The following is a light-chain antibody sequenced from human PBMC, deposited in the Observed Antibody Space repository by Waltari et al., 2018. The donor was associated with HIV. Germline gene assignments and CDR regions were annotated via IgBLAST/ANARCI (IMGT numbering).Light chain of an antibody. CDR2: QAS. Sequence: DIVMTHAPAFLPVSLGERDTITCKSSQSVLYSSNNKSYLTWYQQKPEQPPKLLICQASTRESGVPGRFSGSGSGTDFTLTISSLQAEDVAVYYCQQYYGTPPTFGQGTKVEIK. CDR1: QSVLYSSNNKSY. CDR3: QQYYGTPPT. V-gene: IGKV4-1*01. J-gene: IGKJ1*01.